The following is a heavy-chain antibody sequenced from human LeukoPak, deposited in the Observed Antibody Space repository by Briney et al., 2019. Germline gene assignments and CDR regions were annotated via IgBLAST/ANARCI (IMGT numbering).Heavy chain of an antibody. D-gene: IGHD2/OR15-2a*01. Sequence: GGSLRLSCAASGFTFSSYSMNWVRQAPGKGLEWVSSIGSRSTYKYSADPVKGRFHIPRENAKNSLYLQMNSLRAGDTAVYYCATGFYYFDYWGQGTLVTVSS. CDR1: GFTFSSYS. CDR2: IGSRSTYK. J-gene: IGHJ4*02. CDR3: ATGFYYFDY. V-gene: IGHV3-21*01.